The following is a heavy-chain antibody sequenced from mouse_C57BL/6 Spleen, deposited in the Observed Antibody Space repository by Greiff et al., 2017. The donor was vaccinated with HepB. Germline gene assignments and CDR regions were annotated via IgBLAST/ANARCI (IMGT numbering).Heavy chain of an antibody. CDR1: GYTFTSYW. J-gene: IGHJ3*01. D-gene: IGHD1-1*01. CDR2: IDPSDSET. CDR3: ARVGYYGSSPFAY. Sequence: VQLQQPGAELVRPGSSVKLSCKASGYTFTSYWMHWVKQRPIQGLEWIGNIDPSDSETHYNQKFKDKATLTVDKSSSTAYMQLSSLTSEDSAVYYCARVGYYGSSPFAYWGQGTLVTVSA. V-gene: IGHV1-52*01.